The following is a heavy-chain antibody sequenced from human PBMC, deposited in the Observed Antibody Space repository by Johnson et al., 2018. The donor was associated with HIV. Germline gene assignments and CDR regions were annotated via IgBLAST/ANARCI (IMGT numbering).Heavy chain of an antibody. D-gene: IGHD3-22*01. CDR3: AKDGATYYDSSGYLGEDAFEI. J-gene: IGHJ3*02. V-gene: IGHV3-23*04. CDR1: GFTFSSYA. CDR2: ISVSGGST. Sequence: VQLVESGGGLVQPGGSLRLSCAASGFTFSSYAMSWVRQAPGKGLEWVSAISVSGGSTYYADSVKGRFTISRDNSKNTRYLQMNSLRAEDTAVYYCAKDGATYYDSSGYLGEDAFEIWGQGTMVTVSS.